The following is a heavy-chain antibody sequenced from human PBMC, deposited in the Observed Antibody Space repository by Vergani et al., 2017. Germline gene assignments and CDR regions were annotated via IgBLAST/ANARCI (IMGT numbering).Heavy chain of an antibody. D-gene: IGHD3-10*01. Sequence: EVQLVESGGGLVQPGGSLRLSCAASGFTFSSYWMSWVRQAPGKGLEWVANIKQDGSEKYYVDSVKGRFTISRDNAKNSLYLQMNSLRAEDTAVYYCARESTDGSGSYYKAHYYYYGMDVWGQGTTVTVSS. CDR1: GFTFSSYW. V-gene: IGHV3-7*01. J-gene: IGHJ6*02. CDR3: ARESTDGSGSYYKAHYYYYGMDV. CDR2: IKQDGSEK.